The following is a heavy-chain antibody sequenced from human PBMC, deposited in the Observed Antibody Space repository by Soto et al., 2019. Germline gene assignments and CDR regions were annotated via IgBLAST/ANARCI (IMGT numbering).Heavy chain of an antibody. CDR1: GFTFSSYG. CDR2: ISYDGSDK. Sequence: QVQLVESGGGVVQPGRSLRLSCAASGFTFSSYGMHWVRQAPGKGLEWVAVISYDGSDKYYPDSVKGQFTISRDNSKNTLYLQMNSLRAEDTAVYYCAKSSGYSSGWSADYWGQGTLVTVSS. V-gene: IGHV3-30*18. D-gene: IGHD6-19*01. CDR3: AKSSGYSSGWSADY. J-gene: IGHJ4*02.